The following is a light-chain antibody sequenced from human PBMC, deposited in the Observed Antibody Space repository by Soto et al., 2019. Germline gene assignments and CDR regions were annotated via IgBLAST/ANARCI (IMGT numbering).Light chain of an antibody. J-gene: IGKJ4*01. Sequence: IQLTQSPSSLSASVGDRVTITCRASQGISSYLAWYQQKPGKAPKLLIYAASTLQSGLPSRFSDSESGTDFTLTISSLQPEDFATYDGQQLNSYPSFGGGTKVEIK. CDR1: QGISSY. CDR2: AAS. V-gene: IGKV1-9*01. CDR3: QQLNSYPS.